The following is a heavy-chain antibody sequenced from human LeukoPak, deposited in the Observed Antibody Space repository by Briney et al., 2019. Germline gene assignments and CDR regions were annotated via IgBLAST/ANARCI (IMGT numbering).Heavy chain of an antibody. V-gene: IGHV4-59*06. Sequence: SETLSLTCTVSGGSISSYYWSWIRQHPGKGLEWIGYIYYSGSTYYNPSLKSRVTISVDTSKNQFSLKLSSVTAADTAVYYCARDTTMVRGSRLGFDIWGQGTMVTVSS. CDR1: GGSISSYY. J-gene: IGHJ3*02. D-gene: IGHD3-10*01. CDR3: ARDTTMVRGSRLGFDI. CDR2: IYYSGST.